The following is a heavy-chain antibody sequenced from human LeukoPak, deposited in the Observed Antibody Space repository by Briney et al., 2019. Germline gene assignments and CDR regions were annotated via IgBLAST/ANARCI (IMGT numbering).Heavy chain of an antibody. CDR3: AREDGTLGIVGATTRAYYFDY. J-gene: IGHJ4*02. Sequence: PGGSLRLSCAASGFTFSSYWTSWVRQAPGKGLEGVANIKQDGSEKYYVDSVKGRFTISRDNAKNSLYLQMNSLRAEDTAVYYCAREDGTLGIVGATTRAYYFDYWGQGTLVTDSS. V-gene: IGHV3-7*01. D-gene: IGHD1-26*01. CDR1: GFTFSSYW. CDR2: IKQDGSEK.